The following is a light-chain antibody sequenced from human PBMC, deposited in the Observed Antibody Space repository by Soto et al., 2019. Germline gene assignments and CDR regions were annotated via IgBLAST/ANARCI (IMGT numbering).Light chain of an antibody. Sequence: DXQMTQSPSTLSASVGDRVTITCRASQSISSWLAWYQQKPGKAPKLLIYDASSLESGVPSRFSGSGSGTEFTLTISSLQPDDFATYYCQQYNSYSPKTFGQGT. J-gene: IGKJ1*01. CDR1: QSISSW. V-gene: IGKV1-5*01. CDR3: QQYNSYSPKT. CDR2: DAS.